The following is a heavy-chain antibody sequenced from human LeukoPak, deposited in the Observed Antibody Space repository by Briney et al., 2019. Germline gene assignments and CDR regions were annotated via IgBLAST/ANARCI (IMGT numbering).Heavy chain of an antibody. CDR1: GFTFSSYG. J-gene: IGHJ4*02. V-gene: IGHV3-33*01. D-gene: IGHD6-19*01. Sequence: GRSLRLSCAASGFTFSSYGMHWVRQAPGKGLEWVAVIWYDGSNKHYADSVKGRFTISRDNSKNTLYLQMNSLRAEDTAVYYCARAVAGPGGDYWGQGTLVTVSS. CDR3: ARAVAGPGGDY. CDR2: IWYDGSNK.